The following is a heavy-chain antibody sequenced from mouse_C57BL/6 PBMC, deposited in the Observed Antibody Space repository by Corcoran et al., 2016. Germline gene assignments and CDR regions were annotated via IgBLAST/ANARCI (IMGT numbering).Heavy chain of an antibody. V-gene: IGHV1-19*01. CDR2: INPYNGGT. CDR1: GYTFTDYY. J-gene: IGHJ1*03. D-gene: IGHD2-3*01. Sequence: EVQLQQSGPVLVKPGASVKMSCKASGYTFTDYYMNWVKQSHGKSLEWIGVINPYNGGTSYNQKFKGKATLTVDKSSSTAYMELNSLTAEDSAVYYCARLRDGYYKYFDVWGTGTTVTVSS. CDR3: ARLRDGYYKYFDV.